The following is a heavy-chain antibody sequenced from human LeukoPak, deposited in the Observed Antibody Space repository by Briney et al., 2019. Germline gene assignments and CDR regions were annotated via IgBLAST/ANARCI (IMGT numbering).Heavy chain of an antibody. CDR3: ARARYCSGGSCKALDY. CDR2: INHSGST. J-gene: IGHJ4*02. CDR1: GFTFSSYA. V-gene: IGHV4-34*01. Sequence: GSLRLSCAASGFTFSSYAMHWVRQPPGKGLEWIGEINHSGSTNYNPSLKSRVTISVDTSKNQFSLKLSSVTAADTAVYYCARARYCSGGSCKALDYWGQGTLVTVSS. D-gene: IGHD2-15*01.